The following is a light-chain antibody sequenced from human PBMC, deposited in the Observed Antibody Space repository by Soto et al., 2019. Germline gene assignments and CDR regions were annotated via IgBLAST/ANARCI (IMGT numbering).Light chain of an antibody. CDR2: GAS. J-gene: IGKJ2*01. Sequence: EIVLTQSPGTLSLSPGERATLSCRASQSVGSSYLAWYQQKPGQTPRLLIYGASSRATGIPDMFSGSGSGTDFTLSISRLEPEGFAVYYCQQCASSPHTFGLSTQLDI. CDR3: QQCASSPHT. V-gene: IGKV3-20*01. CDR1: QSVGSSY.